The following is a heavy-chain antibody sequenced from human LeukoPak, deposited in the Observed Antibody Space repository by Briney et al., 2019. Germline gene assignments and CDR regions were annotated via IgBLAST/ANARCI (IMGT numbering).Heavy chain of an antibody. CDR2: IYYSGST. CDR1: GGSISSSSYY. V-gene: IGHV4-39*01. Sequence: SETLSLTCTVSGGSISSSSYYWGWIHQPPGKGLEWIGSIYYSGSTYYNPSLKSRVTISVDTSKNQFSLKLSSVTAADTAVYYCARLRGAAMVNYWGQGTLVTVSS. D-gene: IGHD2-2*01. CDR3: ARLRGAAMVNY. J-gene: IGHJ4*02.